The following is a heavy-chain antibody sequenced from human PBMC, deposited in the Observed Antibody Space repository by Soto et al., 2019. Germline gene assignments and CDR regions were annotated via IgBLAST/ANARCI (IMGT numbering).Heavy chain of an antibody. V-gene: IGHV3-7*01. Sequence: PGGSLRLSCAASGFTFSSYWMSWVRQAPGKGLGWVANIKQDGSEKYYVDSVKGRFTISRDNAKNSLYLQMNSLRAEDTAVYYCARDRYSYYDFRLVVWGQGTTVTVSS. D-gene: IGHD3-3*01. J-gene: IGHJ6*02. CDR1: GFTFSSYW. CDR3: ARDRYSYYDFRLVV. CDR2: IKQDGSEK.